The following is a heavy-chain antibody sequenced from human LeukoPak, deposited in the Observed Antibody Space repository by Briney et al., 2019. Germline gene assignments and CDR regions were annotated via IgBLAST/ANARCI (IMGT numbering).Heavy chain of an antibody. D-gene: IGHD2-15*01. V-gene: IGHV4-34*01. Sequence: SETLSLTCAVYGVSFSGYYWNWIRQPPGKGLEWIGEINHSGSTNYNPSLKSRVTISVDTSQNQFSLKLSSVTAADTAVYYCASSPCSGGSCVETPFGYWGQGTLVTVSS. J-gene: IGHJ4*02. CDR2: INHSGST. CDR1: GVSFSGYY. CDR3: ASSPCSGGSCVETPFGY.